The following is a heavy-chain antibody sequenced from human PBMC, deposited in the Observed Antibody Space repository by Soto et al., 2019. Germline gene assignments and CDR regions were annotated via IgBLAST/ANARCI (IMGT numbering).Heavy chain of an antibody. CDR1: GGTFSSYA. CDR3: ARMQQQLGSYYYYYGMDV. V-gene: IGHV1-69*13. Sequence: ASVKVSCKASGGTFSSYAISWVRQAPGQGLEWMGGIIPIFGTANYAQKFQGRVTITADESTSTAYMELSSLRSEDTAVYYCARMQQQLGSYYYYYGMDVWGQGTTVTVSS. CDR2: IIPIFGTA. J-gene: IGHJ6*02. D-gene: IGHD6-13*01.